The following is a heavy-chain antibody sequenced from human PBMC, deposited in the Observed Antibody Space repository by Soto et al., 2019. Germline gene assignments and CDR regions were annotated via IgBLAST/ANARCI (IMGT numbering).Heavy chain of an antibody. CDR1: GFPFSIYS. Sequence: EVQLVESGGGLVQPGGSLRLTCVASGFPFSIYSMNWVRQAPGKGLEWSSYITSDTNTIKYADSVKGRFTISRDNAKNLVYLQMNNLRDDDTAVYFCARSVEGHFDYWGQGTVATVS. CDR3: ARSVEGHFDY. J-gene: IGHJ4*02. V-gene: IGHV3-48*02. D-gene: IGHD6-19*01. CDR2: ITSDTNTI.